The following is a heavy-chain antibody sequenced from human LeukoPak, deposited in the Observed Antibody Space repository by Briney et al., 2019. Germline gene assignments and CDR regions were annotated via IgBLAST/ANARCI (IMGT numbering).Heavy chain of an antibody. CDR3: ATRPGRGRYYYDSSGPFDY. Sequence: GGSLRLSCAASGFTFSSYAMHWVRQAPGKGLEWVSAISGSGGSTYYADSVKGRFTISRDNSKNTLYLQMNSLRAEDTAVYYCATRPGRGRYYYDSSGPFDYWGQGTLVTVSS. D-gene: IGHD3-22*01. J-gene: IGHJ4*02. V-gene: IGHV3-23*01. CDR2: ISGSGGST. CDR1: GFTFSSYA.